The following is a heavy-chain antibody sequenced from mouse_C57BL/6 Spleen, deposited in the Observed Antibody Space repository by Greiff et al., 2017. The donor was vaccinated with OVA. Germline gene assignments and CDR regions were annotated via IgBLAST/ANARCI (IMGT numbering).Heavy chain of an antibody. CDR2: ISYDGSN. V-gene: IGHV3-6*01. J-gene: IGHJ4*01. Sequence: VQLQQSGPGLVKPSQSLSLTCSVTGYSITSGYYWNWIRQFPGNKLEWMGYISYDGSNNYNPSLKNRISITRDTSKNQFFLKLNSVTTEDTATYYCATYGNSYAMDYWGQGTSVTVSS. CDR3: ATYGNSYAMDY. CDR1: GYSITSGYY. D-gene: IGHD2-10*02.